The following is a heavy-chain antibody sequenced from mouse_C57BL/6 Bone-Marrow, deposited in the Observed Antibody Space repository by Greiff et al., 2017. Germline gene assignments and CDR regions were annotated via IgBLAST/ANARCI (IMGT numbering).Heavy chain of an antibody. Sequence: EVKLMESEAGLVQPGSSMKLSCTASGFTFSDYYMAWVRQVPGKGLEWIGNINYDGSSTYYPDSLKSRFIISREKANNNLYQQMSSLKSEDTAAYYCARRRILRFYFDYWGQGTTLTVSS. V-gene: IGHV5-16*01. D-gene: IGHD1-1*01. CDR3: ARRRILRFYFDY. J-gene: IGHJ2*01. CDR2: INYDGSST. CDR1: GFTFSDYY.